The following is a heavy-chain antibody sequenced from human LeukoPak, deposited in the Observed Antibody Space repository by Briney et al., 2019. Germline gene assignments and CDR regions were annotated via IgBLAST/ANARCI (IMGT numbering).Heavy chain of an antibody. Sequence: GGSLRLSCAASGFTSSSYAMTWVRQAPGKGLEWVSTISNNGGNTYYADSVKGRFTISRDISKNTLFLQMNSLRAEDTAIYYCARALLYFGEGTLAIDYWGQGTLVTVSS. V-gene: IGHV3-23*01. CDR3: ARALLYFGEGTLAIDY. CDR1: GFTSSSYA. CDR2: ISNNGGNT. J-gene: IGHJ4*02. D-gene: IGHD3-10*01.